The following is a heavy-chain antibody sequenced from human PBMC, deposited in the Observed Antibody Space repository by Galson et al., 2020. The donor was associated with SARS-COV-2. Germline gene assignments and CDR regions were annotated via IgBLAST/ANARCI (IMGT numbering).Heavy chain of an antibody. D-gene: IGHD4-4*01. CDR2: IKQDGSEK. CDR1: RSTFSTFSKYW. V-gene: IGHV3-7*03. Sequence: GGSLRLSCAASRSTFSTFSKYWMSWVRQAPGKGLEWVANIKQDGSEKYYVDSVKGRFTISRDNAKHSLYLQMNSLRAEDTAVYYCARDLFSPTVTTRDFYYYGMDVWGRGTTVTVSS. CDR3: ARDLFSPTVTTRDFYYYGMDV. J-gene: IGHJ6*02.